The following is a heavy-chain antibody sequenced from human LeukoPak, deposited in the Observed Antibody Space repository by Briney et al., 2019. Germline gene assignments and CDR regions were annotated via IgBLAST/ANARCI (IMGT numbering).Heavy chain of an antibody. D-gene: IGHD3-22*01. CDR2: MNPNSGNT. V-gene: IGHV1-8*01. CDR1: GYTLTSYD. CDR3: ARAPGSSGYYSFDY. Sequence: ASVKVSCKASGYTLTSYDINWVRQATGQGLEWMGWMNPNSGNTGYAQKFQGRVTMTRNTSISTAYMELSSLRSEDTAVYYCARAPGSSGYYSFDYWGQGTLVTVSS. J-gene: IGHJ4*02.